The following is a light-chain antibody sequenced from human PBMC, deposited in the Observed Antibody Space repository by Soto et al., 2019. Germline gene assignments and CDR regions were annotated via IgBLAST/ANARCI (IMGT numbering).Light chain of an antibody. J-gene: IGKJ1*01. CDR3: QQYGSSGT. CDR1: QSVSNNY. Sequence: EIVWTNSPGTLSLSPGEGATLSCRASQSVSNNYLAWYQQKPGQAPRLLIYGASNRATGIPDRFSGSGSGTDFTLTISRLEPEDFAVYYCQQYGSSGTFGQGTKVDI. V-gene: IGKV3-20*01. CDR2: GAS.